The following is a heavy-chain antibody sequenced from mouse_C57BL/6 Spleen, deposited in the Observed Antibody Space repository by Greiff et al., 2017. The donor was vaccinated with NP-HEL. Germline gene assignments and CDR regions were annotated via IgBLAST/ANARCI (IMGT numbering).Heavy chain of an antibody. V-gene: IGHV1-78*01. CDR3: ARRWLLRDAMDY. D-gene: IGHD2-3*01. CDR2: IYPIDGST. CDR1: GYTFTDHT. J-gene: IGHJ4*01. Sequence: VQLQQSDAELVKPGASVKISCQVSGYTFTDHTIHWMKQKPEQGLEWIGYIYPIDGSTKYNEQFKGKATLTADKSSSTAYMQLNSLTSEDSAVYVCARRWLLRDAMDYWGQGTSVTVSS.